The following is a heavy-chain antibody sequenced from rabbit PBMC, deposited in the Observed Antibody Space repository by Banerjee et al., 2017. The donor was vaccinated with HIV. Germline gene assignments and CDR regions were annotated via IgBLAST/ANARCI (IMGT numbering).Heavy chain of an antibody. CDR2: IYAGKGSA. Sequence: QLEESGGDLVKPGASLTLTCKASGFSFSNYYMSWVRQAPGKGLEWIGIIYAGKGSADYASWVNGRFTISSDNAQNTVDLQMNSLTAADTATYFCARNDYGDYAYYFNLWGPGTLVTVS. CDR1: GFSFSNYY. J-gene: IGHJ4*01. CDR3: ARNDYGDYAYYFNL. D-gene: IGHD2-1*01. V-gene: IGHV1S7*01.